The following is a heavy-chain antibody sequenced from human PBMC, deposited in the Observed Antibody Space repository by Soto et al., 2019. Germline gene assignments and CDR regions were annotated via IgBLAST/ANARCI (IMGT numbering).Heavy chain of an antibody. J-gene: IGHJ4*02. Sequence: QVQLVESGGGVVQPGRSLRLCCAASGFTFSSYGMHWVRQAPGKGLEWVAVISYDGSNKYYADSVKGRFTISRDNSKNTLYLQMNSLRAEDTAVYYCAKDQRPVVVAAPSDYWGQGTLVTVSS. V-gene: IGHV3-30*18. CDR2: ISYDGSNK. D-gene: IGHD2-15*01. CDR1: GFTFSSYG. CDR3: AKDQRPVVVAAPSDY.